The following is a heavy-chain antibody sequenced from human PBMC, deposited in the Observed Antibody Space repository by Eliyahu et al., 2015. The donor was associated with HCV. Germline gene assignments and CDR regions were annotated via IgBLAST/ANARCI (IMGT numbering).Heavy chain of an antibody. D-gene: IGHD4-17*01. CDR3: ARTTLISDNYFDP. V-gene: IGHV4-38-2*02. CDR1: GYSIRSAYY. CDR2: IYHSGGT. Sequence: QVQLXESGPGLVKPSETLSLTCTXSGYSIRSAYYWGWIRQPPGKGLEWIGSIYHSGGTYYNPSLKSRVTISVDMSKNESSLKLTSVTAADAAVYYCARTTLISDNYFDPWGQGTLVTVSS. J-gene: IGHJ5*02.